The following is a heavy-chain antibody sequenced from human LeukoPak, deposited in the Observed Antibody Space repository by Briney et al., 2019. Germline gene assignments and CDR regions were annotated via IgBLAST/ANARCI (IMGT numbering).Heavy chain of an antibody. Sequence: SETLSLTCAVYGGSFSGYYWSWIRQPPGKGLEWIGEINHSGSTNYNPSLKSRVTISVDTSKNQFSLKLSSVTAADTAVYYCARWRLVYYGPGSYSAYGMDVWGKGTTVTVSS. CDR3: ARWRLVYYGPGSYSAYGMDV. D-gene: IGHD3-10*01. CDR2: INHSGST. V-gene: IGHV4-34*01. CDR1: GGSFSGYY. J-gene: IGHJ6*04.